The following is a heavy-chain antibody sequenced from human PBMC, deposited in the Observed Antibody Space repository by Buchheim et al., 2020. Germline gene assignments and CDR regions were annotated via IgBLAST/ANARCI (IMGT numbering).Heavy chain of an antibody. CDR3: ARDRGGYCSSTSCYRDYFDY. CDR1: GGSISSGGYY. CDR2: IYYSGST. V-gene: IGHV4-31*03. J-gene: IGHJ4*02. Sequence: QVQLQESGPGLVKPSQTLSLTCTVSGGSISSGGYYWSWIRQHPGKGLEWIGYIYYSGSTYYNPSLKSRVTISVETSKNQFSLKLSSVTAADTAVYYCARDRGGYCSSTSCYRDYFDYWGQGTL. D-gene: IGHD2-2*02.